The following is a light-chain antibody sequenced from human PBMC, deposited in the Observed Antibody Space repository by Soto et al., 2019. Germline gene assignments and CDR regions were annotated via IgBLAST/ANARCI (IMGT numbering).Light chain of an antibody. CDR3: NSFRVSHLYV. Sequence: SVLRQPASVSGYPGQMITISCTGTSTDVGGYNAVSWYQHHPGKAPKLIIYEVTHRPSGVSDRFSASKSGNTASLTISGLQAEDEADYYCNSFRVSHLYVFGTGTKVTVL. CDR1: STDVGGYNA. J-gene: IGLJ1*01. CDR2: EVT. V-gene: IGLV2-14*01.